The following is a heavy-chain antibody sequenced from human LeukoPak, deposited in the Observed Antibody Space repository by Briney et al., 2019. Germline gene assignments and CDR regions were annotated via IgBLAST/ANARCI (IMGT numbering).Heavy chain of an antibody. J-gene: IGHJ4*02. CDR2: ISGSGGST. D-gene: IGHD3-10*01. CDR1: GFTFSSYA. CDR3: AKDARTMVQGAYYFDY. Sequence: GGSLRLSCAASGFTFSSYAMSWVRQAPGKGLEWVSAISGSGGSTYYADSVKGRLTISRDNSKNTLYLQMNSLRAEDTAVYYCAKDARTMVQGAYYFDYWGQGTLVTVPS. V-gene: IGHV3-23*01.